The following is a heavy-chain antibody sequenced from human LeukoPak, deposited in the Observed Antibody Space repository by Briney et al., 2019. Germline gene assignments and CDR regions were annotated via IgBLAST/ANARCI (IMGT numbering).Heavy chain of an antibody. J-gene: IGHJ4*02. CDR3: ARQVGYYYDSSGYLLDY. V-gene: IGHV3-21*04. Sequence: GGSLRLSCAASGFSFSTLSMNWVRQAPGKGLEWVSSISTSSSYIYYADSVKGRFTISRDNAKRSLYLQMNSLRGEDTALYYCARQVGYYYDSSGYLLDYWGQGTLVTVSS. CDR1: GFSFSTLS. D-gene: IGHD3-22*01. CDR2: ISTSSSYI.